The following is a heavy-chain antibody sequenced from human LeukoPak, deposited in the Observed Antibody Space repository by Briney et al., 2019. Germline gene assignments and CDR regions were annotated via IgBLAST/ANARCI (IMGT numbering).Heavy chain of an antibody. Sequence: GASVKVSCKASGGTFSSYAISWVRQAPGQGLEWMGRIIPILGIANYAQKFQGRVTITADKSTSTAYMELSSLRSEDTAVYYCASTPPRVGATNYYYYGMDVWGQGTTVTVSS. D-gene: IGHD1-26*01. CDR1: GGTFSSYA. V-gene: IGHV1-69*04. CDR3: ASTPPRVGATNYYYYGMDV. J-gene: IGHJ6*02. CDR2: IIPILGIA.